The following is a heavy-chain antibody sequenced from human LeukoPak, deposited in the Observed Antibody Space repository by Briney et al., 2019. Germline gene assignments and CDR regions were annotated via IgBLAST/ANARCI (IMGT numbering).Heavy chain of an antibody. CDR1: GFTFSDYY. J-gene: IGHJ5*02. CDR2: ISSSGSTV. V-gene: IGHV3-11*01. D-gene: IGHD6-19*01. Sequence: PGGSLRLSCAASGFTFSDYYMSWIRQAPGKGLEWVSYISSSGSTVYYADSVKGRFTISRDNAKNSLYLQMNSLRAEDTAVYYCARDKGEYSSGWYDWLDPWGQGTLVTVSS. CDR3: ARDKGEYSSGWYDWLDP.